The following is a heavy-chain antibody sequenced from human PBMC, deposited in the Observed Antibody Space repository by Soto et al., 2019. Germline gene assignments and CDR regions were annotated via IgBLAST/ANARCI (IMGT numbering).Heavy chain of an antibody. Sequence: EVQLVESGGGLVKPGGSLRLSCAASGFTFSIYSMNWVRQAPGKGLEWVASTSDSGHYIYYGDSVEGRFTISRDNAKNSLYLQMNSLRVEDTAMYYCARVRSGGSGYFDYWGQGALVTVSS. D-gene: IGHD2-15*01. CDR1: GFTFSIYS. CDR2: TSDSGHYI. CDR3: ARVRSGGSGYFDY. J-gene: IGHJ4*02. V-gene: IGHV3-21*02.